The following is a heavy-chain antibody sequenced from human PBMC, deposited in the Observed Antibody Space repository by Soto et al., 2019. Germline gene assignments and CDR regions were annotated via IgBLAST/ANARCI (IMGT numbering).Heavy chain of an antibody. D-gene: IGHD5-18*01. Sequence: QVQLQQWGAGLLKPSETLSLTCAVYGGSFSGYYWSWIRQPPGKGLEWIGEINHSGSTNYNPSLKSRVTISVDTSKNQFSLKLSSVTAADTAVYYCARLVNDVDTTSPGWGQGTLVTVSS. CDR2: INHSGST. V-gene: IGHV4-34*01. J-gene: IGHJ4*02. CDR1: GGSFSGYY. CDR3: ARLVNDVDTTSPG.